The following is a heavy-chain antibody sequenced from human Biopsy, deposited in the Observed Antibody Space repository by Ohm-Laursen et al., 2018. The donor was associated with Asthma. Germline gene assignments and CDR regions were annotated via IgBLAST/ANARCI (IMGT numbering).Heavy chain of an antibody. V-gene: IGHV6-1*01. CDR3: ARGGSIDYYYYAMDV. CDR2: INYRVKWYY. D-gene: IGHD2-15*01. CDR1: VDSTSGNIAG. Sequence: QTLSLTSATSVDSTSGNIAGCNRIRKCPPRGLEWLGRINYRVKWYYQYAASLKSRITVSPDTSKNQISLQLHSVTPEDTGVYFCARGGSIDYYYYAMDVWGQGTTVTVSS. J-gene: IGHJ6*02.